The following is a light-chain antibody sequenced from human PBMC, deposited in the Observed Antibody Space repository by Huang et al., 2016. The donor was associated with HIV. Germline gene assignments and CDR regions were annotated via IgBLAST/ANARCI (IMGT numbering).Light chain of an antibody. V-gene: IGKV3-15*01. CDR1: QSVSSN. J-gene: IGKJ5*01. CDR2: DAS. CDR3: QQYFDWPPIT. Sequence: EIVLTQSPASLSVSPGERVTLSCRASQSVSSNLAWFQQKPVQAPRLLIFDASTRATSISDRFSGSGSGTEFTLTISSLQSEDFAVYFCQQYFDWPPITFGQGTRLEI.